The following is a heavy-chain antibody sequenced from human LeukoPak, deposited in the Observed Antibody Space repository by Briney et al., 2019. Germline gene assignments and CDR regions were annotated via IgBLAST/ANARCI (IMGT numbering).Heavy chain of an antibody. J-gene: IGHJ4*02. CDR1: GFTVSSNY. CDR3: ARDFFDG. V-gene: IGHV3-48*01. Sequence: PGGSLRLSCAASGFTVSSNYMSWVRQAPGKGLEWLSYISYSSSIIFYADSVKGRFTISRDNARNSLYLQMNSLRAEDTAVYYCARDFFDGWGQGTLVTVSS. CDR2: ISYSSSII.